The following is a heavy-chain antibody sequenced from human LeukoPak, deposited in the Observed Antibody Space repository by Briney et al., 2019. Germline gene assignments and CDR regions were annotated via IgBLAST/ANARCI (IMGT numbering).Heavy chain of an antibody. J-gene: IGHJ3*02. CDR1: GFTFSSYA. D-gene: IGHD6-13*01. CDR2: ISGSGGST. CDR3: AKDLGSSWYGDAFDI. Sequence: GGSLRLSCAVSGFTFSSYAMSWVRQAPGKGLEWVSAISGSGGSTYYADSVKGRFTISRDNSKNTLYLQMNSLRAEDTAVYYCAKDLGSSWYGDAFDIWGQGTMVTVSS. V-gene: IGHV3-23*01.